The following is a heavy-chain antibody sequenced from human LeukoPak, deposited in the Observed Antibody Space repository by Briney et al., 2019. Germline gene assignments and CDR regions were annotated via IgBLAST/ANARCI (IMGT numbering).Heavy chain of an antibody. CDR2: ISGSGGST. CDR1: GFIFSHHA. Sequence: GGSLRLSCEASGFIFSHHAMSWVRQAPGKGLEWVSAISGSGGSTYYADSVKGRFTISRDNSKNTLYLQMNSLRAEDTAVYYCASAFNWNYRYGMDVWGQGTTVTVSS. V-gene: IGHV3-23*01. D-gene: IGHD1-20*01. J-gene: IGHJ6*02. CDR3: ASAFNWNYRYGMDV.